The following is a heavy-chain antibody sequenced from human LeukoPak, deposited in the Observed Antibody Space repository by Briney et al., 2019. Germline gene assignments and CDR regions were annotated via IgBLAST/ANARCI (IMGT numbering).Heavy chain of an antibody. Sequence: PGGSLRLSCAASGFTFSDYYMSWIRQAPGKGLEWVSPVSGSGDNTYYADSVKGRFTISRDNSKNMLYLQMNSLRAEDTAVYYCAKYFDSSGYYYLGYFDNWGQGTLVTVSS. J-gene: IGHJ4*02. CDR1: GFTFSDYY. CDR3: AKYFDSSGYYYLGYFDN. CDR2: VSGSGDNT. D-gene: IGHD3-22*01. V-gene: IGHV3-23*01.